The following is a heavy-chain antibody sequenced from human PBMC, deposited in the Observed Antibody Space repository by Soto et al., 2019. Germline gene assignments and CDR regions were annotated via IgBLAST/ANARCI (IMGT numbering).Heavy chain of an antibody. CDR3: ARGDYGTGGYPFPYFDY. D-gene: IGHD2-8*02. CDR2: INPDSGAT. CDR1: GYSFTGYY. V-gene: IGHV1-2*02. J-gene: IGHJ4*02. Sequence: ASVKVSCKASGYSFTGYYIHWVRQAPGQGLEWMGWINPDSGATNYAQNFQGRVTMTSDTSISTASMDLTSLTSEDTAVYYCARGDYGTGGYPFPYFDYWGQGTLVTVSS.